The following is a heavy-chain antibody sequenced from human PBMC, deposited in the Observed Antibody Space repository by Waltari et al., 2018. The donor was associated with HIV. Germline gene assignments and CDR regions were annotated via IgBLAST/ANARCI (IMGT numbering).Heavy chain of an antibody. D-gene: IGHD5-18*01. V-gene: IGHV3-7*03. CDR1: GFALRHYS. CDR3: VRDDPGYGPIDH. Sequence: DVYLVESGGGVVKTGGSIRLTCEASGFALRHYSMTWVRQSPVNGLEWVASIRRGNNEKHYLDSVRGRFVISRDNSESSVYLQMESLREEDTATYFCVRDDPGYGPIDHWGQGTLVSV. CDR2: IRRGNNEK. J-gene: IGHJ4*02.